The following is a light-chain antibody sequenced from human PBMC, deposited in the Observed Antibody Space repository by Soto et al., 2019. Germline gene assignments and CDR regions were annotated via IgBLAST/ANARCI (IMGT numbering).Light chain of an antibody. CDR1: QSVFYSSNNKNY. CDR3: QQYYNIPYT. Sequence: DIVMTQSPDALAVALGERATINWKSSQSVFYSSNNKNYLAWYQQKPGQPPKLLIYWASTRESGVPDRFSGSGSGADFTLTISSLRAEDVAVYYCQQYYNIPYTFGQGTKLEIK. V-gene: IGKV4-1*01. J-gene: IGKJ2*01. CDR2: WAS.